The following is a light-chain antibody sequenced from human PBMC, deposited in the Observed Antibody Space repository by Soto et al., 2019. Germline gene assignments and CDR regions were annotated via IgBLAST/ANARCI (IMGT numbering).Light chain of an antibody. J-gene: IGLJ2*01. CDR2: SNN. V-gene: IGLV1-44*01. CDR1: SSNIGSNN. CDR3: EAWDDSLNGVV. Sequence: QPVLTQTPSASGTPGQRVNISCSGSSSNIGSNNVNWYQQLPGTAPKLLIYSNNQRPSGVPDRFSGSKSGTSASLAISGLQSEDEADYYCEAWDDSLNGVVFGGGTQLTVL.